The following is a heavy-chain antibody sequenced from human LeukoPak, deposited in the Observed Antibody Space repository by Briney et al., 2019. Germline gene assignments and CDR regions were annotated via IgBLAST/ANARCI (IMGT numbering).Heavy chain of an antibody. Sequence: ASVKVSCKASGGTFSSYAISWVRQAPGQGLEWMGGIIPIFGTANYAQKFQGRVTITTDESTSTAYMELSSLRSEDTAVYYCAGHYYDSSGYIYWGQGTLVTVSS. CDR3: AGHYYDSSGYIY. CDR1: GGTFSSYA. D-gene: IGHD3-22*01. V-gene: IGHV1-69*05. J-gene: IGHJ4*02. CDR2: IIPIFGTA.